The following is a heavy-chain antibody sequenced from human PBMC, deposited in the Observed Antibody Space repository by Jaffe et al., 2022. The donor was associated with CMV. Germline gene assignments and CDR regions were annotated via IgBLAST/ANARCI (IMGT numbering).Heavy chain of an antibody. CDR3: ARDPGIAVAGTRQGLETGLTGDIYYYYGMDV. D-gene: IGHD6-19*01. CDR2: ISAYNGNT. Sequence: QVQLVQSGAEVKKPGASVKVSCKASGYTFTSYGISWVRQAPGQGLEWMGWISAYNGNTNYAQKLQGRVTMTTDTSTSTAYMELRSLRSDDTAVYYCARDPGIAVAGTRQGLETGLTGDIYYYYGMDVWGQGTTVTVSS. CDR1: GYTFTSYG. J-gene: IGHJ6*02. V-gene: IGHV1-18*01.